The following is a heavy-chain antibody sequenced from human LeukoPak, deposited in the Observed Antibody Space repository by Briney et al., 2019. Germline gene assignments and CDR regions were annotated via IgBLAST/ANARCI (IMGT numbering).Heavy chain of an antibody. J-gene: IGHJ5*02. CDR1: GGSISSSNYY. CDR3: ATVTTKYPDQNWFDP. V-gene: IGHV4-39*07. CDR2: IYYSGST. D-gene: IGHD4-17*01. Sequence: SETLSLTCTVSGGSISSSNYYWGWIRQPPGKGLEWIGSIYYSGSTYYNPSLKSRVTISVDTSKNQFSLKLSSVTAADTAVYYCATVTTKYPDQNWFDPWGQGTLVTVSS.